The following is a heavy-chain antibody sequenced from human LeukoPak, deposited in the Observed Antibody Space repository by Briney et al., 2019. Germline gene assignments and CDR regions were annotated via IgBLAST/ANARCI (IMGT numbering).Heavy chain of an antibody. D-gene: IGHD3-16*01. J-gene: IGHJ6*02. Sequence: GASVKVSCKASGGTFSSYAISWVRQAPGQGLEWMGGIIPIFGTANYAQKFQGRVTITADESTSTAYMELSSLRSEDTAVYYCARVGILIRGNYGMDVWGQGTTVTVSS. CDR3: ARVGILIRGNYGMDV. CDR1: GGTFSSYA. CDR2: IIPIFGTA. V-gene: IGHV1-69*13.